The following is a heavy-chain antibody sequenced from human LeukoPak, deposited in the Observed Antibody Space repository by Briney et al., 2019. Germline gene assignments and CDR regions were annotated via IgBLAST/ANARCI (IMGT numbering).Heavy chain of an antibody. J-gene: IGHJ4*02. Sequence: SETLSLTCTVSGRYISSYYWSWIRQPPGKGLEWIGYIYYSGSTNYNPSLKSRVTISVDTSKNQFSLKLSSVTAADTAVYYCAGAGTYYYDSSGYYPPDYWGQGTLVTVSS. V-gene: IGHV4-59*01. CDR3: AGAGTYYYDSSGYYPPDY. D-gene: IGHD3-22*01. CDR1: GRYISSYY. CDR2: IYYSGST.